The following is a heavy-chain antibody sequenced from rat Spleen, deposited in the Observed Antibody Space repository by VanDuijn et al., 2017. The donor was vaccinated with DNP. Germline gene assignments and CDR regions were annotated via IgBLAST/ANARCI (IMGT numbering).Heavy chain of an antibody. J-gene: IGHJ1*01. Sequence: EVQLVESGGGLVQPGRSMKLSCAASGFNFSSFAMAWVRQAPTRGLEWVASISFDGGNTYYRDSVKGRFTISRYNAKSSLYLEMDSLRSEDTSTYYCAKDRDYSSYPSYYWYFDFWGPGTMVTVSS. CDR2: ISFDGGNT. V-gene: IGHV5-25*01. D-gene: IGHD1-2*01. CDR3: AKDRDYSSYPSYYWYFDF. CDR1: GFNFSSFA.